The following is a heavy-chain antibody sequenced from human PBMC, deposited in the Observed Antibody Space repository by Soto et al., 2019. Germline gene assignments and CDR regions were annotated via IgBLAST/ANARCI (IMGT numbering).Heavy chain of an antibody. D-gene: IGHD3-9*01. CDR2: IIPIFGTA. CDR3: ARQGDGLTEYYFDY. V-gene: IGHV1-69*01. Sequence: QVQLVQSGAEVKKPGSSVKVSCKASGGTFSSYAISWVRQAPGQGLEWMGGIIPIFGTANYEQKFQGRVTITADESTSTAYMELSSLRSEDTAVYYCARQGDGLTEYYFDYWGQGTLVTVSS. CDR1: GGTFSSYA. J-gene: IGHJ4*02.